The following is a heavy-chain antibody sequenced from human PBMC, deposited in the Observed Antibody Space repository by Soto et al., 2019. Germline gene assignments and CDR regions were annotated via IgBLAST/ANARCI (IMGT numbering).Heavy chain of an antibody. CDR1: AFTFSNYA. D-gene: IGHD3-10*01. V-gene: IGHV3-23*01. J-gene: IGHJ4*02. Sequence: EVELLESGGGLVQPGGSLRLSCAASAFTFSNYAMSWVRQAPGRGLEWVSGISGSGGRTYYADSVKGRFTISRDNFKNTLYMEMNRLRAEDTAVYYCAKDRAGEGSSLIVLPPGYWGQGTLVTVSS. CDR2: ISGSGGRT. CDR3: AKDRAGEGSSLIVLPPGY.